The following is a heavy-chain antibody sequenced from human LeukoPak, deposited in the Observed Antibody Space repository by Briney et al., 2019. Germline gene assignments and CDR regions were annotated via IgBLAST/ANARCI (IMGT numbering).Heavy chain of an antibody. J-gene: IGHJ4*02. CDR1: GFTFSSYS. CDR3: AKDRAIAVAGRSFDY. Sequence: PGGSLRLSCAASGFTFSSYSMNWVRQAPGKGLEWVSSISSSSSYIYYADSVKGRFTISRDNSKNTLYLQMNSLRAEDTAVYYCAKDRAIAVAGRSFDYWGQGTLVTVSS. D-gene: IGHD6-19*01. CDR2: ISSSSSYI. V-gene: IGHV3-21*04.